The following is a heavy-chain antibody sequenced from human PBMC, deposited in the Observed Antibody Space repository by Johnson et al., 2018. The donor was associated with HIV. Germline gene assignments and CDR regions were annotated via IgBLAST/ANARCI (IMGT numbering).Heavy chain of an antibody. CDR1: GFTFDDYA. V-gene: IGHV3-9*01. CDR3: ARGAYSSSWHASDASDI. J-gene: IGHJ3*02. Sequence: VQLVESGGGLVQPGRSLRLSCAASGFTFDDYAMHWVRQVPGKGLAWVSGISWNSGSSGYADSVKGRFNISRGNAKNSLYLQMNSLRAEDTALYSCARGAYSSSWHASDASDIWGQGTMVTVSS. D-gene: IGHD6-13*01. CDR2: ISWNSGSS.